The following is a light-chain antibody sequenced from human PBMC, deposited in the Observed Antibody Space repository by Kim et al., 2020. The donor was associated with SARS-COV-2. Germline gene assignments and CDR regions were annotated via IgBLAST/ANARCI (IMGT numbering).Light chain of an antibody. CDR1: QSVSSN. CDR2: GAS. V-gene: IGKV3-15*01. J-gene: IGKJ4*01. Sequence: EIVMPQSPATLSVSPGERATLSCRASQSVSSNLAWYQQKPGQAPRLLIYGASTRATGIPARFSGSGSGTEFTLNISSLQSEDFAVYSCQQYSSWPLTFGGGTKVDIK. CDR3: QQYSSWPLT.